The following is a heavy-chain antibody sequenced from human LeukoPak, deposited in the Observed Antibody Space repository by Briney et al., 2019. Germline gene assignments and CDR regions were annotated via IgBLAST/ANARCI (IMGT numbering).Heavy chain of an antibody. V-gene: IGHV7-4-1*02. CDR1: GYTFTNNA. J-gene: IGHJ4*02. CDR3: GRDPKLGIRGYTYGYIDH. Sequence: ASVKLSCKTSGYTFTNNAINWVRQAPGQGLEWMGWINTNTGNPSYAQGFFTGRYVFSLDTSASTAYLQINGLKADDTAVYYCGRDPKLGIRGYTYGYIDHWGQGTLLTVAS. D-gene: IGHD5-18*01. CDR2: INTNTGNP.